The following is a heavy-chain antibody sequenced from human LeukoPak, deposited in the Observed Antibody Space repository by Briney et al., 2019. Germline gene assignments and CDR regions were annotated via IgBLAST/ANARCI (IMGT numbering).Heavy chain of an antibody. J-gene: IGHJ3*02. CDR2: IYPGDSDT. CDR3: ATTPPDCSSTSCYNDAFDI. V-gene: IGHV5-51*01. Sequence: GESLQISCKGSGYSFTSYWIGWVRQLPGKGLEWMGIIYPGDSDTRYSPSFQGQVTISADKSISTAYLQWSSLKASDTAMYYCATTPPDCSSTSCYNDAFDIWGQGTMVTVSS. CDR1: GYSFTSYW. D-gene: IGHD2-2*02.